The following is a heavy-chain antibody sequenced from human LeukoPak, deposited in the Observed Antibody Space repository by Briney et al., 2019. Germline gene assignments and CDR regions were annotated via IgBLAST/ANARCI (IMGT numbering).Heavy chain of an antibody. J-gene: IGHJ4*02. V-gene: IGHV3-23*01. CDR3: ARVWRGNYYDY. CDR2: ICGTGGST. Sequence: GGSLRLSCAASGFTFSNYGMSWVRQAPGKGLEWISAICGTGGSTYYADSVKGRFTISRDNSKNTLYLQMNSLRAEDTAIYYCARVWRGNYYDYWGQGTLVTVSS. D-gene: IGHD1-1*01. CDR1: GFTFSNYG.